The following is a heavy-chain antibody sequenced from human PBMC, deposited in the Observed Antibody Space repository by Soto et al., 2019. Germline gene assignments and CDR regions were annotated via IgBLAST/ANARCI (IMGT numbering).Heavy chain of an antibody. V-gene: IGHV4-34*01. CDR2: INHSGST. J-gene: IGHJ5*02. CDR3: ARAGVTMVRGVPKRPNRFDP. D-gene: IGHD3-10*01. CDR1: GGSFSGYY. Sequence: PSETLSLTCAVYGGSFSGYYWSWIRQPPGKGLEWIGEINHSGSTNYNPSLKSRVTISVDTSKNQFSLKLSSVTAADTAVYYCARAGVTMVRGVPKRPNRFDPWGQGTLVTVSS.